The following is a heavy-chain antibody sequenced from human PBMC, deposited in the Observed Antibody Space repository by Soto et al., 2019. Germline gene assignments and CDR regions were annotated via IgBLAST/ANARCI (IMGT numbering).Heavy chain of an antibody. CDR1: GGSISSGNYY. CDR3: ATMGTPATGLYFFDY. J-gene: IGHJ4*02. Sequence: QVQLQESGPGLVKPSQTLSLTCTVSGGSISSGNYYWSWIRQPPGKGLEWIGFIAYSGSTYYSTSLKSRVTISVDTSKCQFSLNLSFVTAADTAVYYCATMGTPATGLYFFDYWGQGSLVTVSS. V-gene: IGHV4-30-4*01. D-gene: IGHD2-15*01. CDR2: IAYSGST.